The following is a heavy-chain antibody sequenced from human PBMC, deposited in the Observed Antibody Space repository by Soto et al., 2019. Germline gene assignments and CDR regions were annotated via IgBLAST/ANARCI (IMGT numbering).Heavy chain of an antibody. Sequence: ASVKVSCKASGYTFTSYAMHCARQAPGQRLEWMGWINAGNGNTKYSQKFQGRVTITRDTSASTAYMELSSLKTEDTAVYYCTTDSYQLMPTVGGIKAFWGQGTLVTVSS. D-gene: IGHD3-16*01. J-gene: IGHJ4*02. V-gene: IGHV1-3*01. CDR1: GYTFTSYA. CDR3: TTDSYQLMPTVGGIKAF. CDR2: INAGNGNT.